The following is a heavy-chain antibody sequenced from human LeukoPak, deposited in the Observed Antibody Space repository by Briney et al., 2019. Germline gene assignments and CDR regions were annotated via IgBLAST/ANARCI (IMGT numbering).Heavy chain of an antibody. V-gene: IGHV3-23*01. CDR2: ISGGGT. Sequence: GGSLRLSCAASGFTFGSYGMKWVRQAPGKGLEWVSTISGGGTYYADSVKSRFTISRDNSKNTLYLQMNSLRAEDTAVYYCAKREGSSWSNFDYWGQGTLVTVSS. D-gene: IGHD6-13*01. J-gene: IGHJ4*02. CDR1: GFTFGSYG. CDR3: AKREGSSWSNFDY.